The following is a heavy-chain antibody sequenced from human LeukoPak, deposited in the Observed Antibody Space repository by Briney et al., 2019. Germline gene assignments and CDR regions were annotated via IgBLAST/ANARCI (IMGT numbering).Heavy chain of an antibody. CDR1: GFTFSSYS. Sequence: AGGSLRLSCAASGFTFSSYSINWVRQAPGKGLEWISYISSSSSTIYYADSVKGRFTISRDNAKNSLYLQMNSLRDEDTAVYYCAREFGRSVAGTLNYWGQGTLVTVSS. D-gene: IGHD6-19*01. CDR2: ISSSSSTI. J-gene: IGHJ4*02. V-gene: IGHV3-48*02. CDR3: AREFGRSVAGTLNY.